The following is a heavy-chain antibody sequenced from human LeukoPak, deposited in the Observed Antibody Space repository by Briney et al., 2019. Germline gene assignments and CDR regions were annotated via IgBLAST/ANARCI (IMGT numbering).Heavy chain of an antibody. J-gene: IGHJ4*02. CDR1: GGTFSSYA. CDR2: IIPIFGTA. CDR3: ARERSSGWSPFDY. V-gene: IGHV1-69*01. Sequence: ASVKVSCKACGGTFSSYAISWVRQAPGQGLEWMGGIIPIFGTANYAQKFQGRVTITADESTSTAYMELSSLRSEDTAAYYCARERSSGWSPFDYWGQGTLVTVSS. D-gene: IGHD6-19*01.